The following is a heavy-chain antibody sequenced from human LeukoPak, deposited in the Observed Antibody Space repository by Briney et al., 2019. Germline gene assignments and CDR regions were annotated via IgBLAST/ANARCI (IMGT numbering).Heavy chain of an antibody. CDR1: GFTFSSYG. CDR3: ARMTTVDMHYFDY. J-gene: IGHJ4*02. Sequence: GGSLRLSCAASGFTFSSYGMSWVRQAPGKGLEWVSAISGSGGSTYYADSVKGRFTISRDNSKNTLYLQMNSLRAEDTAVYYCARMTTVDMHYFDYWGQGTLVTVSS. D-gene: IGHD4-17*01. CDR2: ISGSGGST. V-gene: IGHV3-23*01.